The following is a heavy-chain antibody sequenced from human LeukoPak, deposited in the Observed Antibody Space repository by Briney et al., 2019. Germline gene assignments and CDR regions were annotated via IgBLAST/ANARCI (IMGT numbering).Heavy chain of an antibody. CDR3: ARRVYSSSWGYYYMDV. D-gene: IGHD6-13*01. CDR2: IYTSGST. CDR1: GGSISSYY. J-gene: IGHJ6*03. Sequence: KPSETLSLTCTVSGGSISSYYWSWIRQPPGKGLEWIGYIYTSGSTNYNPSPKSRVTISVDTSKNQFSLKLSSVTAADTAVYYCARRVYSSSWGYYYMDVWGKGTTVTVSS. V-gene: IGHV4-4*09.